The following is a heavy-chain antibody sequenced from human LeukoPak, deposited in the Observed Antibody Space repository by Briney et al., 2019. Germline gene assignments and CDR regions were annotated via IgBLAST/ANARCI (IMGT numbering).Heavy chain of an antibody. CDR2: ISAYNGNT. V-gene: IGHV1-18*01. J-gene: IGHJ2*01. CDR1: GYTFTSYG. D-gene: IGHD2-21*02. CDR3: AGGGVVVTAIHWYFDL. Sequence: ASVKVSCKASGYTFTSYGISWVRQAPGQGLEWMGWISAYNGNTNYAQKLQGRVTMTTDTSMSTAYMELRSLRSDDTAVYYCAGGGVVVTAIHWYFDLWGRGTLVTVSS.